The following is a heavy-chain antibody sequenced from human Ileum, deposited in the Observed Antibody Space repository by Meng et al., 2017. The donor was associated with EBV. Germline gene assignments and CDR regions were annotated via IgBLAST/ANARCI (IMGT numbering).Heavy chain of an antibody. CDR3: GRDVAGPYDF. CDR1: GFTVTNYW. CDR2: TDPSGTIT. D-gene: IGHD6-19*01. Sequence: HLVEAWGIPFQPGDSLCLSCAASGFTVTNYWMHWIRQVPGKGLLWVVHTDPSGTITTYADSVKGRFTLSRDSARNTIYLQMNSLRAEDSGLYYCGRDVAGPYDFWGQGTLVTVSS. J-gene: IGHJ4*02. V-gene: IGHV3-74*01.